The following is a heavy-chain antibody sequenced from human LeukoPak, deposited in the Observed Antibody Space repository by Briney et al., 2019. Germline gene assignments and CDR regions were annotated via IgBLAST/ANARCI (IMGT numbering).Heavy chain of an antibody. CDR2: MYSSGST. Sequence: SETLSLTCTVSGGSISITSYYWGWIRQPPGKGLEWIGSMYSSGSTYYNPSLKSRVTISGDTSENQFSLRLSSVTAADTAVYYCARASYSYDISGWVPFDYWGQGTLVTVSS. J-gene: IGHJ4*02. CDR3: ARASYSYDISGWVPFDY. D-gene: IGHD3-22*01. CDR1: GGSISITSYY. V-gene: IGHV4-39*07.